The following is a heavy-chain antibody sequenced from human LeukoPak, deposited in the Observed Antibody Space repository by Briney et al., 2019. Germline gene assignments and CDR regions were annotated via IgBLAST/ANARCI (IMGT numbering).Heavy chain of an antibody. D-gene: IGHD6-6*01. CDR3: ARDRGIAARPAYYYGMDV. J-gene: IGHJ6*02. CDR1: GFTFSSYW. Sequence: GGSLRLSCAASGFTFSSYWMSWVRQAPGKGLEWVANIKQDGSEKYYVDSVKGRFTIYRANAKNSLYMQMNSLRAEDTAVYYCARDRGIAARPAYYYGMDVWGQGTTVTVSS. V-gene: IGHV3-7*05. CDR2: IKQDGSEK.